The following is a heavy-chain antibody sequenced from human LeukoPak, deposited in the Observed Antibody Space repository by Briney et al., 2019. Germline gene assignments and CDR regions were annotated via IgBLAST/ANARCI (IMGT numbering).Heavy chain of an antibody. V-gene: IGHV4-59*01. CDR1: GGSISSYY. Sequence: PSETLSLTCTVSGGSISSYYWSWIRQPPGKGLEWIGYIYYSGSTNYNPSLKSRVTISVDTSKNQFSLKLSSVTAADTAVYYCARSLESGYVGPWGQGTLVTVYS. CDR3: ARSLESGYVGP. D-gene: IGHD5-12*01. J-gene: IGHJ5*02. CDR2: IYYSGST.